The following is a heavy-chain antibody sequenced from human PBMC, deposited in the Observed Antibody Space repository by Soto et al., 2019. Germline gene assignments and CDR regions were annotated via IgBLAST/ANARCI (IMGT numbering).Heavy chain of an antibody. CDR2: SFSSSGT. V-gene: IGHV3-23*05. D-gene: IGHD3-9*01. Sequence: GGSLRLSCAAFGFTLDKYTMGWVRQAPGKGLEWVTESFSSSGTQYADSAKGRFTISRDNSRNMVFLQMNGLRVEDTALYYCARDREPDGIWTFDSWGQGALVTVSS. CDR1: GFTLDKYT. CDR3: ARDREPDGIWTFDS. J-gene: IGHJ4*02.